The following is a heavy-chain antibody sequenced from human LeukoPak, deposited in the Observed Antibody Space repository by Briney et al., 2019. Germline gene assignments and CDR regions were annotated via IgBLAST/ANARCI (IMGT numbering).Heavy chain of an antibody. D-gene: IGHD3-16*02. CDR1: GGSISSSSYY. Sequence: SETLSLTCTVSGGSISSSSYYWGWIRQPPGKGLEWIGGIYYSGSTYYNPSLKSRVTISVDTSKNQFSLKLSSVTAADTAVYYCARDIFLDVWGSYRPLDYWGQGTLVTVSS. CDR2: IYYSGST. CDR3: ARDIFLDVWGSYRPLDY. J-gene: IGHJ4*02. V-gene: IGHV4-39*07.